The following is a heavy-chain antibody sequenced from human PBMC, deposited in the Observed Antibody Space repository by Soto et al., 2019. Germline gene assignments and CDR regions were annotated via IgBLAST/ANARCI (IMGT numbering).Heavy chain of an antibody. CDR3: ARDGLSSPTPSSLDDSSGTLINYFGMDV. CDR1: GFTFSSYS. J-gene: IGHJ6*02. CDR2: ISSSSSYI. V-gene: IGHV3-21*01. D-gene: IGHD6-19*01. Sequence: PGGSLRLSCAASGFTFSSYSMNWVRQAPGKGLEWVSSISSSSSYIYYADSVKGRFTISRDNAKNSLYLQMNSLRAEDTAVYYCARDGLSSPTPSSLDDSSGTLINYFGMDVWGQGTTVTVSS.